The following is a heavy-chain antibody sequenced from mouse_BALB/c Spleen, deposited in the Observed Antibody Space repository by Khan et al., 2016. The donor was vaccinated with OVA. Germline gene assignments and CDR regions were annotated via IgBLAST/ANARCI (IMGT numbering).Heavy chain of an antibody. Sequence: EVQLQESGPGLVKPSQSLSLTCTVTGYSITSGYAWNWIRQFPGNKLEWMGYISYSGSTSYNPSLRSRISITRDTSKNQFFLQLNSVTTEDTATYYCARKNYYGYAMDYWGQGTSVTVPS. J-gene: IGHJ4*01. D-gene: IGHD1-1*01. CDR1: GYSITSGYA. V-gene: IGHV3-2*02. CDR3: ARKNYYGYAMDY. CDR2: ISYSGST.